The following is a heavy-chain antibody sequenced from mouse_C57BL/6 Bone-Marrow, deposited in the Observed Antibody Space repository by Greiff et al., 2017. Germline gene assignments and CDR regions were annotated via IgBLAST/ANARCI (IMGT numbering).Heavy chain of an antibody. D-gene: IGHD2-1*01. CDR1: GYTFTSYW. CDR3: ARFYGNYFYYAMDY. Sequence: QVQLQQPGAELVRPGTSVKLSCKASGYTFTSYWMHWVKQRPGQGLEWIGVIDPSDSYTNYNQKFKGKATLTVDTSSSTAYMQLSSLTSEDSAVYYCARFYGNYFYYAMDYWGQGTSVTVSS. CDR2: IDPSDSYT. V-gene: IGHV1-59*01. J-gene: IGHJ4*01.